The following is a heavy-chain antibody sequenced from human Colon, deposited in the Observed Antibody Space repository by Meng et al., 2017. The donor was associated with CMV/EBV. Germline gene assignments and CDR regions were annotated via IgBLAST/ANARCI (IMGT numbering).Heavy chain of an antibody. CDR1: GGSISSYC. J-gene: IGHJ1*01. CDR2: MCYSGDT. V-gene: IGHV4-59*01. D-gene: IGHD6-13*01. CDR3: ALRGSAAGTFQH. Sequence: QLQESGPGLAKPSETLSLTCTVSGGSISSYCWSWIRQPPGKGLEWIGYMCYSGDTNYNPSLRSRVTISGDTSKNQFSLKLNSVTAADTAVYYCALRGSAAGTFQHWGQGTLVTVSS.